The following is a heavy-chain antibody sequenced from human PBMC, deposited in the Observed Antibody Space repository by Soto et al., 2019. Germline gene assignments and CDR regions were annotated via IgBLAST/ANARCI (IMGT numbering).Heavy chain of an antibody. Sequence: QVQLVQSGAEVKKPGSSVKVSCKASGGTFSSYAISWVRQAPGQGLEWMGGIIPIFGTANYAQKFQGRVTITADESTSTADMELSSLRSEDTAVYYCARFPPPGSSWPNWFDPWGQGTLVTVSS. D-gene: IGHD6-13*01. CDR3: ARFPPPGSSWPNWFDP. V-gene: IGHV1-69*01. CDR2: IIPIFGTA. J-gene: IGHJ5*02. CDR1: GGTFSSYA.